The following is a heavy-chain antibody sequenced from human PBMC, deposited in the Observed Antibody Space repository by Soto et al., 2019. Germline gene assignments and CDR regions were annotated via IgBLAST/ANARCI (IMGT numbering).Heavy chain of an antibody. Sequence: ASVKVSCKASGYTFSNYDIGWVRLATGQGLEWMGSMNPNSGNTEYAQKFQGRVTMTRDTSISTAYMELSSLRSEDTAIYYCARTMGGIAAAGNDYWGQGTLVTAPQ. CDR2: MNPNSGNT. CDR1: GYTFSNYD. D-gene: IGHD6-13*01. CDR3: ARTMGGIAAAGNDY. V-gene: IGHV1-8*01. J-gene: IGHJ4*02.